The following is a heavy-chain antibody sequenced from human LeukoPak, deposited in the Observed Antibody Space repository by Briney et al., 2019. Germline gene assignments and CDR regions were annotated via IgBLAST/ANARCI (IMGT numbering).Heavy chain of an antibody. D-gene: IGHD4-23*01. CDR1: GYSISSGYY. Sequence: PSETLSLTCTVSGYSISSGYYWGWIRQPPGKGLEWIGSIYHSGSTYYNPSLKSRVTISVDTSKNQFSLKLSSVTAADTAVYYCARAAVDWFDPWGQGTLVTVSS. J-gene: IGHJ5*02. V-gene: IGHV4-38-2*02. CDR3: ARAAVDWFDP. CDR2: IYHSGST.